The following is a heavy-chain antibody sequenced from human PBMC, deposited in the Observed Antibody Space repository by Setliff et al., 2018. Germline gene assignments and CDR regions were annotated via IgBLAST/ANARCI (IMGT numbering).Heavy chain of an antibody. CDR3: ARCTGGDCYLDAFDI. J-gene: IGHJ3*02. CDR2: ISNSGGST. D-gene: IGHD2-21*02. CDR1: GFTFYSYA. Sequence: QSGGSLRLSCAASGFTFYSYAMSWVRQAPGKGLEWVSRISNSGGSTNYVDSVKGRSTISRDNSKNTLYLQSNSLRAEDTAVYYCARCTGGDCYLDAFDIWGQGTMVTVSS. V-gene: IGHV3-23*01.